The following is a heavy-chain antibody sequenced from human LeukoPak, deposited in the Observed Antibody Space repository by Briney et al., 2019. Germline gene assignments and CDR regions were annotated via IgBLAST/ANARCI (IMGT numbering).Heavy chain of an antibody. J-gene: IGHJ5*02. Sequence: GGSLRLSCAASGFTVSSNYMSWLRQAPGKGLVWVSVIYSGGSTYYADSVKGRFTISRDNSKNTLYLQMNSLRAEDTAVYYCARRIAARRGNWFDPWGQGTLVTVSS. CDR1: GFTVSSNY. CDR3: ARRIAARRGNWFDP. D-gene: IGHD6-6*01. CDR2: IYSGGST. V-gene: IGHV3-53*01.